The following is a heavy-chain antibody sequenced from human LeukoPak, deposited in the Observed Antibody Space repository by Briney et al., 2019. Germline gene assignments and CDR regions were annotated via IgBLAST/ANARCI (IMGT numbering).Heavy chain of an antibody. Sequence: ASVKVSCKASGGTFSSYAISWVRQAPRQGFEWMGGIIPIFGTANYAQKFQGRVTITADKSTSTAYMELSSLRSEDTAVYYCAGSRDGYNSLLNYWGQGTLVTVSS. CDR1: GGTFSSYA. CDR2: IIPIFGTA. J-gene: IGHJ4*02. D-gene: IGHD5-24*01. CDR3: AGSRDGYNSLLNY. V-gene: IGHV1-69*06.